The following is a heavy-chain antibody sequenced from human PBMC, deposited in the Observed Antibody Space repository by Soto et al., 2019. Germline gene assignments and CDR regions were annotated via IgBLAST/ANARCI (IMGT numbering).Heavy chain of an antibody. D-gene: IGHD6-6*01. CDR1: GFTFSDYY. CDR3: ARDLFAHSSSSGIHWFDP. Sequence: QVQLVESGGGLVKPGGSLRLSCAASGFTFSDYYMSWIRQAPGKGLAWVSYISSSGSTIYYADSVKGRFTISRDNAKNSLYLQRNSLRAEDTAVYYCARDLFAHSSSSGIHWFDPWGQGTLVTVSS. V-gene: IGHV3-11*01. J-gene: IGHJ5*02. CDR2: ISSSGSTI.